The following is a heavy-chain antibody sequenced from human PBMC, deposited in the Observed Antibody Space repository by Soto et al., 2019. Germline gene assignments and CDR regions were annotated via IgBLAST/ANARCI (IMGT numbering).Heavy chain of an antibody. CDR2: ISWDGGST. V-gene: IGHV3-43*01. J-gene: IGHJ4*02. Sequence: GGSLRLSCAASGFTFDDYTMHWVRQAPGKGLEWVSLISWDGGSTYYADSVKGRFTISRDNSKNSLYLQMNSLRTEDTALYYCAKDLIEGDTAMAPNPGFDYWGQGTLVTVSS. CDR1: GFTFDDYT. CDR3: AKDLIEGDTAMAPNPGFDY. D-gene: IGHD5-18*01.